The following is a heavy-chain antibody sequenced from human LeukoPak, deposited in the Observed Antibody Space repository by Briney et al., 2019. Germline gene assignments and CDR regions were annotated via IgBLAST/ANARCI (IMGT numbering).Heavy chain of an antibody. CDR2: MNPNSGNT. J-gene: IGHJ4*02. CDR3: ARLGYYDYIWGSYRYTELDY. CDR1: GYTCTSYD. V-gene: IGHV1-8*01. Sequence: ASVKVSCKASGYTCTSYDINWVRQATGQGLEWMGWMNPNSGNTGYAQKFQGRVTITRNTSISTAYMELSSLRSEDTAVYYCARLGYYDYIWGSYRYTELDYWGQGTLVTVSS. D-gene: IGHD3-16*02.